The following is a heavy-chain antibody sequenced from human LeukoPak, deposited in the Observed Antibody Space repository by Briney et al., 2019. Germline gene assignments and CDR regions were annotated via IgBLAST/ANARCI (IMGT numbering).Heavy chain of an antibody. V-gene: IGHV3-48*01. CDR2: ISSSSSTI. J-gene: IGHJ3*02. Sequence: GGSLGLSCAASGFTFSSYSMNWVRQAPGKGLEWVSYISSSSSTIYYADSVKGRFIISRDRSKNTLYLQMSSLRVEDTAVFHCAKGRDHDTFPDAFDIWGQGTMVTVSS. D-gene: IGHD2/OR15-2a*01. CDR3: AKGRDHDTFPDAFDI. CDR1: GFTFSSYS.